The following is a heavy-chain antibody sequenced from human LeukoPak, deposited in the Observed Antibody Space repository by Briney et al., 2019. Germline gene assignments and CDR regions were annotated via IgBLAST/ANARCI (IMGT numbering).Heavy chain of an antibody. CDR2: IYYSGTTNSGST. D-gene: IGHD2-2*01. CDR3: ARGRTYATRLDY. Sequence: SETLSLTCTVSGGXIRSDYWSWIRQPPGKGLEWIWYIYYSGTTNSGSTNYNPSLKSRVTISVDTSKSQFSLRVNSVTAADTAVYYCARGRTYATRLDYWGRGTLVTVSS. CDR1: GGXIRSDY. V-gene: IGHV4-59*01. J-gene: IGHJ4*02.